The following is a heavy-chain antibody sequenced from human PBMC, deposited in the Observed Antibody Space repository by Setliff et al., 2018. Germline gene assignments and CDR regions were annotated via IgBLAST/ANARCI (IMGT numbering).Heavy chain of an antibody. V-gene: IGHV1-69*13. J-gene: IGHJ3*02. CDR1: GGTFSSYA. CDR2: IIPIFGTA. Sequence: ASVKVSCKASGGTFSSYAISWVRQAPGQGLEWMGGIIPIFGTANYAQKFQGRVTITADESTSTAYMELSSLRSEDTAVYYCARGTANMYDIVTGYGAFDIWGQGTMVT. CDR3: ARGTANMYDIVTGYGAFDI. D-gene: IGHD3-9*01.